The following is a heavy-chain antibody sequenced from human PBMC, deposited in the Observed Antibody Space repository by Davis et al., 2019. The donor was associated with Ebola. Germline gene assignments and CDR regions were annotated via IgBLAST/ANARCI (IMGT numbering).Heavy chain of an antibody. CDR2: ISAYNGNT. D-gene: IGHD6-6*01. J-gene: IGHJ6*02. CDR3: ASNGIAALYYYGMDV. V-gene: IGHV1-18*01. Sequence: ASVKVSCKASGYTFTSYGISWVRQAPGQGLEWMGWISAYNGNTNYAQKLQGRVTMTTDTSTSTAYMELRSLRSDDTAVYYCASNGIAALYYYGMDVWGQGTTVTVSS. CDR1: GYTFTSYG.